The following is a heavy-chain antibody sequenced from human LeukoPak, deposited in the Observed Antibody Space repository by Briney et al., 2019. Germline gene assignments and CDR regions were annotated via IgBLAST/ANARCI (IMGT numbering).Heavy chain of an antibody. CDR2: INPNSGGT. CDR1: GYTFTGYY. CDR3: ARGGSSHYYYYMDV. D-gene: IGHD6-13*01. V-gene: IGHV1-2*06. Sequence: GASVKVSCKASGYTFTGYYMHWVRQAPGQGLEWMGRINPNSGGTNYAQKFQGRVTMTRDTSISTAYMELSRLRSDDTAVYYCARGGSSHYYYYMDVWGKGTTVTVSS. J-gene: IGHJ6*03.